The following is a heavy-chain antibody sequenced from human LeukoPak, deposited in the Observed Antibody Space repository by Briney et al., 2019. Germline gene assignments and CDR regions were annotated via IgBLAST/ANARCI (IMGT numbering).Heavy chain of an antibody. V-gene: IGHV1-2*02. CDR1: GFTFSSYG. D-gene: IGHD6-13*01. Sequence: GGSLRLSCAASGFTFSSYGMHWVRQAPGQGLEWMGWINPNSGGTNYAQKFQGRVTMTRDTSISTAYMELSRLRSDDTAVYYCASGLAAAGSFDYWGQGTLVTVSS. CDR2: INPNSGGT. J-gene: IGHJ4*02. CDR3: ASGLAAAGSFDY.